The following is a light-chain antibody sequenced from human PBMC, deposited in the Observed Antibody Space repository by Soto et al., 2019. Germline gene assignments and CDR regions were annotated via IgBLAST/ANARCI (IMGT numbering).Light chain of an antibody. CDR3: SSYAGVKNFVV. V-gene: IGLV1-40*01. CDR2: ETD. CDR1: DSNIGASYD. J-gene: IGLJ2*01. Sequence: QSVLTQPPSISGAPGQRVTITCTGSDSNIGASYDVNWYQHLPGAAPNLLIYETDNRPSGVPDRFSGSKSGNTASLTVSGLQTEDEADYYCSSYAGVKNFVVFGGGTKLTVL.